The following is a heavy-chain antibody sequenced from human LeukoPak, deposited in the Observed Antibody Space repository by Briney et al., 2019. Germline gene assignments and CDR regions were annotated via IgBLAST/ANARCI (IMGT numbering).Heavy chain of an antibody. V-gene: IGHV1-24*01. J-gene: IGHJ6*02. CDR3: ATQAPDITIFEVRYYGMDV. Sequence: ASVKVSCKVSGYTLTELSTHWVRQAPGKGLEWMGGFDPEDGETIYAQKFQGRVTMTEDTSTDTAYMELSSLRSEDTAVYYCATQAPDITIFEVRYYGMDVWGQGTTVTVSS. CDR1: GYTLTELS. CDR2: FDPEDGET. D-gene: IGHD3-3*01.